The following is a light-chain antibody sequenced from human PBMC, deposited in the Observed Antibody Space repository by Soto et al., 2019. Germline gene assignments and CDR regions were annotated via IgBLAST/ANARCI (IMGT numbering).Light chain of an antibody. CDR2: GAS. CDR1: QSVSSSY. V-gene: IGKV3-20*01. J-gene: IGKJ1*01. CDR3: QQYGSLWT. Sequence: IMLTQSPGTLSLSPGERATLSCRASQSVSSSYLAWYQQKPGQAPRLLIYGASSRATGIPDRFSGSGSGTDFTLTISRLEPEDFAVYYCQQYGSLWTFGQGTKVDIK.